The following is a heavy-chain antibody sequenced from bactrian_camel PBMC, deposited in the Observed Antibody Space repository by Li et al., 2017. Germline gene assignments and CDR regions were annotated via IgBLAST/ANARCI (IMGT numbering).Heavy chain of an antibody. J-gene: IGHJ6*01. V-gene: IGHV3S26*01. D-gene: IGHD1*01. Sequence: QVQLVESGGDSVQAGGSLRLSCAPSDIRASTYCMRWVRQRPSGEREGVAALDADGGTVYAESVKGRFTISHDNAKSTMYLQMSDLKPEDTGMYFCAAGPWEGAPGRPLDLLPTGFRGQGTQVTVS. CDR1: DIRASTYC. CDR3: AAGPWEGAPGRPLDLLPTGF. CDR2: LDADGGT.